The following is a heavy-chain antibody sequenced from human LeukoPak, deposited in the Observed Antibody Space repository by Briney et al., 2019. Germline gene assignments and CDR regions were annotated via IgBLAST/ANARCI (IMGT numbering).Heavy chain of an antibody. V-gene: IGHV4-30-4*01. D-gene: IGHD6-13*01. Sequence: SETLSLTCTVSGGSMSSRDYYWSWIRQPSGKGLEWIGYIYYSGSTYYNPSLKSRVTISEDTPKNQFSLKLRSVTAADTAVYYCASGAAAGWDSYNGVDVWGQGTTVIVSS. CDR1: GGSMSSRDYY. J-gene: IGHJ6*02. CDR3: ASGAAAGWDSYNGVDV. CDR2: IYYSGST.